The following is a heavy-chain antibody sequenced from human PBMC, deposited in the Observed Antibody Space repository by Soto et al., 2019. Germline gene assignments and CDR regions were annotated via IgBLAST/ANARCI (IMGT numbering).Heavy chain of an antibody. V-gene: IGHV3-48*01. CDR1: GFTFSSYS. J-gene: IGHJ3*02. CDR3: ARVQYPGIAVAGHDAFDI. D-gene: IGHD6-19*01. Sequence: PGGSLRLSCAASGFTFSSYSMNWVRQAPGKGLEWVSYISSSSSTIYYADSVKGRFTISRDNAKNSLYLQMNSLRAEDTAVYYCARVQYPGIAVAGHDAFDIWGQGTMVTVSS. CDR2: ISSSSSTI.